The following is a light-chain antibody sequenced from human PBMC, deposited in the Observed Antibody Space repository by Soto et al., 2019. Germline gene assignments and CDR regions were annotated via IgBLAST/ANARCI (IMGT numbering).Light chain of an antibody. Sequence: DIVLTQSPGTLSLSPGERATLSCRASQSVSSKYLAWYQQKPGQPPRVLIYGTSIRATGIPERFSGGGSGTDFTLTITGLEPEDFALYYCQQYGSSLFTFGPGTKVDFK. CDR3: QQYGSSLFT. CDR2: GTS. V-gene: IGKV3-20*01. CDR1: QSVSSKY. J-gene: IGKJ3*01.